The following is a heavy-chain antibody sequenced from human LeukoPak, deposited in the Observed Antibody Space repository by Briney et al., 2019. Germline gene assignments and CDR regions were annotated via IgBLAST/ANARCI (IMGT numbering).Heavy chain of an antibody. V-gene: IGHV3-30*04. CDR3: ARDLWSEQLFIALGY. CDR2: ISYDGSNK. Sequence: GRSLRLSCAVSGFIFSSYAMHWVRQAPGKGLEWVAVISYDGSNKYYADSVTGRFTISRDKSKNTLYLQMNSLGAEDTAVYYCARDLWSEQLFIALGYWGQGTLVTVSS. CDR1: GFIFSSYA. J-gene: IGHJ4*02. D-gene: IGHD6-6*01.